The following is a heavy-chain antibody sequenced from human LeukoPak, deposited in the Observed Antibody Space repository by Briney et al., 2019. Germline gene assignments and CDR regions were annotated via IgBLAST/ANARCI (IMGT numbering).Heavy chain of an antibody. D-gene: IGHD2-2*01. Sequence: PSQTLSLTCTVSGGSISNSVYYWGWIRQPAGKGLEWIGRISSSGHTNYNPSLKSRVTISVDTFKNQFSLKLSSVTAADRGMYYCAGDDCSSSSCYLFHWGQGTLVTVSS. CDR1: GGSISNSVYY. CDR3: AGDDCSSSSCYLFH. V-gene: IGHV4-61*02. CDR2: ISSSGHT. J-gene: IGHJ4*02.